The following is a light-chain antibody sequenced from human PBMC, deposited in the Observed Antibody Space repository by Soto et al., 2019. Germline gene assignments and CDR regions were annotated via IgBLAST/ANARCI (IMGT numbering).Light chain of an antibody. CDR1: QSLSSN. J-gene: IGKJ1*01. CDR3: QQYNNWPRT. Sequence: EIVMTQSPATLSVSPGERATLSCRASQSLSSNLAWYQQKPGQAPRLLMYGASTRATGMPARFSGSGSGTEFTLTISSLQSEDFAIYYCQQYNNWPRTFGQGTKVEIK. CDR2: GAS. V-gene: IGKV3-15*01.